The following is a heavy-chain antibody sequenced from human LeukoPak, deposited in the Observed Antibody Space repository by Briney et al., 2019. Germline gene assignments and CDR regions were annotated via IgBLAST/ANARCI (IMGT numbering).Heavy chain of an antibody. Sequence: SETLSLTCTVPGGSISSSSYYWGWIRQPPGKGLEWIGSISYSGSTYYNPSLKSRVTISEDTSKNQFSLRLSSVTAADTAVYYCAGTGGGYYFDYWGQGTLVAVSS. CDR1: GGSISSSSYY. CDR3: AGTGGGYYFDY. D-gene: IGHD1-14*01. V-gene: IGHV4-39*01. J-gene: IGHJ4*02. CDR2: ISYSGST.